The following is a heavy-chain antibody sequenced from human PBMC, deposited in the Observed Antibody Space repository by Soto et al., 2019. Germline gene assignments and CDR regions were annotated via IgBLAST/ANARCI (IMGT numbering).Heavy chain of an antibody. CDR3: ARLGLGSSSWYNWFDP. Sequence: EVQLVQSGAEVKKPGESLKISCKGSGYSFTSYWIGWVRQMPGKGLEWMGIIYPGDSDTRYSPSFQGQVTISADKSIRTAYLQWSSLKASDTAMYYCARLGLGSSSWYNWFDPWGQGTLVTVSS. CDR2: IYPGDSDT. V-gene: IGHV5-51*01. CDR1: GYSFTSYW. J-gene: IGHJ5*02. D-gene: IGHD6-13*01.